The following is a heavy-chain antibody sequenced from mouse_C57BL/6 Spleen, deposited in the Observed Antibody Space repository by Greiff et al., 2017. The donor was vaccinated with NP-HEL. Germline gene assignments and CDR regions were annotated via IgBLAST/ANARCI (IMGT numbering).Heavy chain of an antibody. CDR2: IYPGGGYT. J-gene: IGHJ2*01. V-gene: IGHV1-63*01. Sequence: VQLQQSGAELVRPGTSVKMSCKASGYTFTNYWIGWAKQRPGHGLEWIGDIYPGGGYTNYNEKFKGKATLTADKSSSTAYMQFSSLTSEDSAIYYCARRANPGTRGLDYWGQSTTLTVSS. D-gene: IGHD4-1*01. CDR3: ARRANPGTRGLDY. CDR1: GYTFTNYW.